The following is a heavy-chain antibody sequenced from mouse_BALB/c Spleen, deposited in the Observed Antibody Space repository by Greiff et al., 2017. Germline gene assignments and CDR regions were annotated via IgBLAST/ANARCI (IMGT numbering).Heavy chain of an antibody. J-gene: IGHJ4*01. CDR3: ARLYGNPAMDY. CDR1: GFTFSSYA. D-gene: IGHD2-10*02. CDR2: ISSGGST. Sequence: EVKLVESGGGLVKPGGSLKLSCAASGFTFSSYAMSWVRQTPEKRLEWVASISSGGSTYYPDSVKGRFTISRDNARNILYLQMSSLRSEDTAMYYCARLYGNPAMDYWGQGTSVTVSS. V-gene: IGHV5-6-5*01.